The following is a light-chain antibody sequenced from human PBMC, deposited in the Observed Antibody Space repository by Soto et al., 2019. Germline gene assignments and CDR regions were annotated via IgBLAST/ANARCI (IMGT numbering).Light chain of an antibody. V-gene: IGKV3-11*01. J-gene: IGKJ4*01. CDR2: DAS. Sequence: EIVLTQSPVTLSLSPGERATLSCRASQSLGTYLVWYQQKPGQAPRLLIYDASKRATGIPERFSGSGSGTDFTLTISSLEPEDFAVYYCQQRSDWPRAFGGGTKVDIK. CDR3: QQRSDWPRA. CDR1: QSLGTY.